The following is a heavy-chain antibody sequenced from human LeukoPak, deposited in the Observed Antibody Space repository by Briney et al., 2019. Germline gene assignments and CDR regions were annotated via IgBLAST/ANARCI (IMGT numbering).Heavy chain of an antibody. CDR3: AIDIVVVPAARDDYGSNY. J-gene: IGHJ4*02. D-gene: IGHD2-2*01. V-gene: IGHV4-4*02. Sequence: PSGTLSLTCAVSGGSISSSNWWSWVRQPPGKGLEWIGEIYHSGSTNYNPSLKSRVTISVDTSKNQFSLKLSSVTAADTAVYYCAIDIVVVPAARDDYGSNYWGQGTLVTVSS. CDR2: IYHSGST. CDR1: GGSISSSNW.